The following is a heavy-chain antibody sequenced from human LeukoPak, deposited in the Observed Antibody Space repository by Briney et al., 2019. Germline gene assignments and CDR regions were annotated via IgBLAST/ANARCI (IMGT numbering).Heavy chain of an antibody. Sequence: GGSLRLSCAASGFTFSTYTMNWVRQAPGKGLEWLSSLSSDSFSIYYADSVKGRFTISRDNAKNSLYLQMNSLRAEDTAMYHCAGRDAFDIWGQGTMVTVSS. CDR3: AGRDAFDI. CDR2: LSSDSFSI. J-gene: IGHJ3*02. CDR1: GFTFSTYT. V-gene: IGHV3-48*01.